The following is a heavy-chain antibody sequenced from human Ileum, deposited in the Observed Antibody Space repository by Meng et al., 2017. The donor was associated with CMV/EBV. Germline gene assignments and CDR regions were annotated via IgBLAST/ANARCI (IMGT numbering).Heavy chain of an antibody. CDR1: GYPFTAKP. Sequence: SEHEVKNPGHPCKLSCKTSGYPFTAKPLHWVRQAPGQGLEWMGWIYPQNGGTYFAQKFQGRVTMTSDTSITTAYMELSSLTSDDTAIYYCVKEDWYFDFWGQGTLVTVSS. CDR2: IYPQNGGT. V-gene: IGHV1-2*02. CDR3: VKEDWYFDF. D-gene: IGHD3-9*01. J-gene: IGHJ4*02.